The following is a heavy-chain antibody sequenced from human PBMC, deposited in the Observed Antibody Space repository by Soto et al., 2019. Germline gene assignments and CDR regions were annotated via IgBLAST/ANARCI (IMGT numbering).Heavy chain of an antibody. Sequence: QVQLVQSGAEVKKPGSSVKVSCKASGGTFSTYAINWVRQAPGQGLQWMGGIIPVFGTTNYAQKLQGRVTITADESTSTAYMELSSLRSEDTALYYCVAGGGNSYGPSRDYYNAMDAWGQGTTVTVSS. J-gene: IGHJ6*02. CDR3: VAGGGNSYGPSRDYYNAMDA. CDR2: IIPVFGTT. D-gene: IGHD5-18*01. CDR1: GGTFSTYA. V-gene: IGHV1-69*01.